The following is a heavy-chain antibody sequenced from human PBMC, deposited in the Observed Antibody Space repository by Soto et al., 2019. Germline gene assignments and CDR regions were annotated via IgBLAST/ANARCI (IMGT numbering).Heavy chain of an antibody. CDR3: AKGSTRWLESLLHY. J-gene: IGHJ4*02. Sequence: VGSLRLSGAASGFTFNILGMHWVRQAPGKGLEWVALILNDGTNKYYADSVRGRFTISRDSSKNTVFLQMDSLRADDTAVYYCAKGSTRWLESLLHYWGQGTLVTVSS. D-gene: IGHD5-12*01. V-gene: IGHV3-30*18. CDR1: GFTFNILG. CDR2: ILNDGTNK.